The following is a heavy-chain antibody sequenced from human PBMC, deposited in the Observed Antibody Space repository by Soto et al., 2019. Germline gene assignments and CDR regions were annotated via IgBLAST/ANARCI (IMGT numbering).Heavy chain of an antibody. CDR1: GGTFSSYA. D-gene: IGHD5-12*01. J-gene: IGHJ4*02. CDR3: ARSPGYSGYDPEND. V-gene: IGHV1-69*13. CDR2: IIPIFGTA. Sequence: ASVKVSCKASGGTFSSYASSWVRQAPGQGLEWMGGIIPIFGTANYAQKFQGRVTITADESTSTAYMELRSLRSDDTAVYYCARSPGYSGYDPENDWGQGTLVTVSS.